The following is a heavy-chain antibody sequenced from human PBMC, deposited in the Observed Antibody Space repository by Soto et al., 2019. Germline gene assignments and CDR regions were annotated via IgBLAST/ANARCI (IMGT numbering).Heavy chain of an antibody. CDR1: GGSMTGGDQY. CDR3: ARELPQRQGRNMDV. V-gene: IGHV4-31*03. J-gene: IGHJ6*02. Sequence: SETLSLTCTVTGGSMTGGDQYWTWIRHRPGEGLEWFGYINHRGSLYYNPSLKSRVSMSVDTPKNQFSLNLSSVTAADTAVYYCARELPQRQGRNMDVWGQGTTVTVSS. D-gene: IGHD1-1*01. CDR2: INHRGSL.